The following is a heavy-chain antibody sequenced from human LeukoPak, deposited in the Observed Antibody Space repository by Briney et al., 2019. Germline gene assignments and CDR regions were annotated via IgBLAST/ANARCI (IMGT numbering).Heavy chain of an antibody. CDR3: AKSLFTSATGTGRAFHI. CDR2: ISASGDVT. Sequence: GGPLRLSCAASGFTFSKFPVGWIRQAPGRGLEWVSAISASGDVTFYADSLRGRFTISRDNSKSTLYLQMNGLRAEDTAIFYCAKSLFTSATGTGRAFHIWGQGTRVTVSS. D-gene: IGHD1-1*01. J-gene: IGHJ3*02. CDR1: GFTFSKFP. V-gene: IGHV3-23*01.